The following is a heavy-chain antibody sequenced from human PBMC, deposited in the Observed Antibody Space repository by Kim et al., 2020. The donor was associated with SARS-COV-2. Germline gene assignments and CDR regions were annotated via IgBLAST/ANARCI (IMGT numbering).Heavy chain of an antibody. CDR3: ARYPWNYIGGGGGRVGP. CDR2: IYYSGST. V-gene: IGHV4-30-4*01. D-gene: IGHD1-7*01. CDR1: GGSISSGDHY. Sequence: SETLSLTCTISGGSISSGDHYWSWIRQPPGKGLEYIGYIYYSGSTYYNPSLRSRMSISIDTSNNQFFLDLNSVTAADTGVYSCARYPWNYIGGGGGRVGPWGQGTLVPVSS. J-gene: IGHJ5*02.